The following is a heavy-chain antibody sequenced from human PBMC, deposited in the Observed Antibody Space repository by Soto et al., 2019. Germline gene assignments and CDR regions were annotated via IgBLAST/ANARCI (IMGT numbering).Heavy chain of an antibody. Sequence: PSETLSLTCSVSGDSISNSRFYWAWIRQPPGEGLEWIGSIYHTGNAYYNPSLKSRVTISVDTSKNQFSLKLTSATAADTAMYYCARDSRERGPQLVGQLDSWGQGTLVTVSS. D-gene: IGHD6-13*01. CDR3: ARDSRERGPQLVGQLDS. V-gene: IGHV4-39*07. J-gene: IGHJ4*02. CDR2: IYHTGNA. CDR1: GDSISNSRFY.